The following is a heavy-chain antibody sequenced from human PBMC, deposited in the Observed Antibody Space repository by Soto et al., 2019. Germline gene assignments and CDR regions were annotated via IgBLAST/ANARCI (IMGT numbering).Heavy chain of an antibody. D-gene: IGHD3-22*01. CDR1: GYTFTSYS. CDR2: INAGNGNT. CDR3: ARSYDSSGSLRGDNWFDP. V-gene: IGHV1-3*01. J-gene: IGHJ5*02. Sequence: ASVKVSCKDSGYTFTSYSIHWVRRTPGQRLECMGWINAGNGNTKYSQEFQGEVTITRDTSASTAYMELSSLRSEATAVYYCARSYDSSGSLRGDNWFDPWGQGTLVTVSS.